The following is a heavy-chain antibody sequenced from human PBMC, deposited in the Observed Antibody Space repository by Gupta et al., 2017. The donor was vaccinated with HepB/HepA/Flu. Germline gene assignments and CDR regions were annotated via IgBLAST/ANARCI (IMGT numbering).Heavy chain of an antibody. Sequence: EVQLLESGGGLIQPGGSLRLSCVDSGFTFNNNAMSWVRQAPGKGLEWVSAIRSDSGSTFYADSVKGRFTSSRDNSKNTLYLQMNSLRAEDTAVYFCAKVITKPRGLNTYYYYYMDAWGNGTTVTVSS. CDR2: IRSDSGST. CDR3: AKVITKPRGLNTYYYYYMDA. J-gene: IGHJ6*03. D-gene: IGHD3-10*01. CDR1: GFTFNNNA. V-gene: IGHV3-23*01.